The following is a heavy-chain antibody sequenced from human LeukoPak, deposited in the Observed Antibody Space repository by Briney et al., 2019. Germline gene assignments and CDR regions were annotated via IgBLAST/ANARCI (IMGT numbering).Heavy chain of an antibody. J-gene: IGHJ4*02. CDR2: ITSSGGYN. V-gene: IGHV3-21*01. Sequence: GGSLRLSCVASGFSFSSYSMNWVRQAPGKGLEWVSSITSSGGYNFVADSLKGRFTISRDNAKNSLYLQMNSLRAEDTAVYFCASSDYWGQGTLVTVSS. CDR1: GFSFSSYS. CDR3: ASSDY.